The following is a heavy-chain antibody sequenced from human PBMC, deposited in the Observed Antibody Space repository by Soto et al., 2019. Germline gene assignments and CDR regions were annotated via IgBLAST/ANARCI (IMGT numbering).Heavy chain of an antibody. J-gene: IGHJ3*02. D-gene: IGHD2-15*01. CDR1: GFTFRNSA. CDR2: ISGSGGST. CDR3: SKGGGLVAFDI. V-gene: IGHV3-23*01. Sequence: EVQLLESGGGLVQPGGSLRLSCVASGFTFRNSAMSWVRQAPGKGLDWVSAISGSGGSTYYADSVKGRFTISRDNSKNTVYLQMSSLRAEDTAIYYCSKGGGLVAFDIWGQGTTVTVSS.